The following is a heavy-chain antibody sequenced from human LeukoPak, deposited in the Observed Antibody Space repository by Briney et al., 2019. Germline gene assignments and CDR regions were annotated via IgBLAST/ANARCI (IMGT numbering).Heavy chain of an antibody. Sequence: GGSLRLSCAASGFTFSSCWMSWVRQAPGKGLGWVANIKQDGSEKYYVDSVKGRFTISRDNSKNTLYLQMNSLRAEGTAVYYCAKSSRGSSAEYFDYWGQGTLVTVSS. CDR1: GFTFSSCW. D-gene: IGHD6-6*01. CDR3: AKSSRGSSAEYFDY. V-gene: IGHV3-7*03. J-gene: IGHJ4*02. CDR2: IKQDGSEK.